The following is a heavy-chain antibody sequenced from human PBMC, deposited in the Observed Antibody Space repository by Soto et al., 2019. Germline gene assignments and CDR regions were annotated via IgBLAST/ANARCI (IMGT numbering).Heavy chain of an antibody. CDR3: ARDRTGVCRRCAYLDY. V-gene: IGHV1-69*04. J-gene: IGHJ4*02. CDR2: IIPILGIA. Sequence: GASVKVSCKASGGTFSSYTISWVRQAPGQGLEWMGRIIPILGIANYAQKFQGRVTITADKSTSTAYMELSSLRSEDTAVYYCARDRTGVCRRCAYLDYWGQGTLVTVSS. D-gene: IGHD2-2*01. CDR1: GGTFSSYT.